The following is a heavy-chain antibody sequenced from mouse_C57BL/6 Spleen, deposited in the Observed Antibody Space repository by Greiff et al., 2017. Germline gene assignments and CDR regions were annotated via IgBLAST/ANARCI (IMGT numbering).Heavy chain of an antibody. V-gene: IGHV1-54*01. CDR3: AREDYGYDAWFAY. Sequence: VQLQQSGAELVRPGTSVKVSCKASGYAFTNYLIEWVKQRPGQGLEWIGVINPGSGGTNYNEKFKGKATLTADKSSSTAYMQLSSLTSEDSAVYFCAREDYGYDAWFAYWGQGTLVTVSA. D-gene: IGHD2-2*01. J-gene: IGHJ3*01. CDR2: INPGSGGT. CDR1: GYAFTNYL.